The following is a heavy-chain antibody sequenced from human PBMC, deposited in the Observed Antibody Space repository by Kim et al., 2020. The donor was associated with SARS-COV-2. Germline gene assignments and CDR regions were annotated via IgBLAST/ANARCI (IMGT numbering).Heavy chain of an antibody. D-gene: IGHD2-2*01. J-gene: IGHJ4*02. CDR2: ISGSGGST. CDR1: GFTFSSYA. CDR3: AKDLPLGDIVVVPAATVFDY. V-gene: IGHV3-23*01. Sequence: GGSLRLSCAASGFTFSSYAMSWVRQAPGKGLEWVSAISGSGGSTYYADSVKGRFTISRDNSKNTLYLQMNSLRAEDTAVYYCAKDLPLGDIVVVPAATVFDYWGQGTLVTVSS.